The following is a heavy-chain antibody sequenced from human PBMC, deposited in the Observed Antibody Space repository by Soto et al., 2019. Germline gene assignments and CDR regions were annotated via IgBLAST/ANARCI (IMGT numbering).Heavy chain of an antibody. D-gene: IGHD2-15*01. J-gene: IGHJ5*01. CDR3: AIDGGRTGAADS. CDR1: GFTFSNYH. V-gene: IGHV3-48*02. Sequence: EVQLVESGGDLVQPGGSLRLSCAASGFTFSNYHLDWVRQAPGKGLEWVSYISSSSGLIYYADSVKGRFTISRLDAKNSPYLQMNSLRDEDTAIYFCAIDGGRTGAADSWGQGTLVTVSS. CDR2: ISSSSGLI.